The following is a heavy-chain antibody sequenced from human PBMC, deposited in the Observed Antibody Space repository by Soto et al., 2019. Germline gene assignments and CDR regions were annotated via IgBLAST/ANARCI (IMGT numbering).Heavy chain of an antibody. Sequence: EVHLVESGGGLVQPGGSLRLSCAVSGFTFSDHYMDWVRQAPGKGLEWVGRTKHKAERFATEYAASVKGRFAISRDDSKYSLYLQMDSLRIEDTAVYYCVNFISGRPSWGQGTLVTVSS. J-gene: IGHJ4*02. V-gene: IGHV3-72*01. CDR1: GFTFSDHY. CDR2: TKHKAERFAT. D-gene: IGHD1-20*01. CDR3: VNFISGRPS.